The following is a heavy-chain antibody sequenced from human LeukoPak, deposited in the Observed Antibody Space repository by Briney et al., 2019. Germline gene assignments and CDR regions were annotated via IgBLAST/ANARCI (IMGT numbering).Heavy chain of an antibody. V-gene: IGHV1-69*06. CDR1: GGTFNSYA. D-gene: IGHD6-13*01. J-gene: IGHJ4*02. CDR3: ARVGYSSSWYGIDY. Sequence: SVKVSCKASGGTFNSYAISWVRQAPGQGLEWMGGIIPIFGTTNYARKFRGRVTLTADKSTRTAYMELSSLRSEDTAVYYCARVGYSSSWYGIDYWGQGTLVTVSS. CDR2: IIPIFGTT.